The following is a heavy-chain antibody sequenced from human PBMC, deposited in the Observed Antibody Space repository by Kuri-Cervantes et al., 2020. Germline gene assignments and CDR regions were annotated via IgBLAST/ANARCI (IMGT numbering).Heavy chain of an antibody. Sequence: SLKISCVASGFNFDDYAMHWVRQAPGRGLEWVSGISWNSGSIGYADSVKGRFTISRDNAKNSLYLQMNSLRAEDTALYYCAKDTGSTVTSPELFDYWGQGTLVTSPQ. D-gene: IGHD4-11*01. V-gene: IGHV3-9*01. CDR3: AKDTGSTVTSPELFDY. J-gene: IGHJ4*02. CDR2: ISWNSGSI. CDR1: GFNFDDYA.